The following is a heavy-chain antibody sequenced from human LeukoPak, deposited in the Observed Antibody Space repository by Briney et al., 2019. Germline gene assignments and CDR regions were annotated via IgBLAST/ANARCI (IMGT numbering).Heavy chain of an antibody. V-gene: IGHV4-4*07. J-gene: IGHJ6*02. D-gene: IGHD3-10*01. CDR1: GGSIDNYY. CDR3: ARWHYYGSGSPYYYYAMDV. CDR2: IYTSGSM. Sequence: SETLSLTCTVSGGSIDNYYWNWIRQPAGKGLEWIGRIYTSGSMNYNPSLKSRVTMSVDTSNNQFSLKLSSVTAADTAVYFCARWHYYGSGSPYYYYAMDVWGQGTTVTVSS.